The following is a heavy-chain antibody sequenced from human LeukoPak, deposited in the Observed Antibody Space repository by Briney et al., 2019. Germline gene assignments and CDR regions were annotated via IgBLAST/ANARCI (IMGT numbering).Heavy chain of an antibody. Sequence: AGGSLRLSCAASGFTFSGSAMHWVRQASGKGLGWVGRIRSKANSYATAYAASVKGRFTISRDDSKNTAYLQMNSLKTEDTAVYYCTRYSNWNYGYWYFDLWGRGTLVTVSS. CDR1: GFTFSGSA. CDR2: IRSKANSYAT. CDR3: TRYSNWNYGYWYFDL. V-gene: IGHV3-73*01. D-gene: IGHD1-7*01. J-gene: IGHJ2*01.